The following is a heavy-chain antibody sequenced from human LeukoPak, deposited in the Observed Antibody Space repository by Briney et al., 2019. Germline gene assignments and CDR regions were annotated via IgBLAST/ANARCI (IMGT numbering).Heavy chain of an antibody. Sequence: GGSLRLSCAASRFTFSSYAMSWVRQAPGKGLEWVSAISGSGGSTYYADSVKGRFTISRDNSKNTLYLQMNSLRAEDTAVYYCARSITYDFWSGYQYWGQGTLVTVSS. J-gene: IGHJ4*02. V-gene: IGHV3-23*01. CDR1: RFTFSSYA. D-gene: IGHD3-3*01. CDR3: ARSITYDFWSGYQY. CDR2: ISGSGGST.